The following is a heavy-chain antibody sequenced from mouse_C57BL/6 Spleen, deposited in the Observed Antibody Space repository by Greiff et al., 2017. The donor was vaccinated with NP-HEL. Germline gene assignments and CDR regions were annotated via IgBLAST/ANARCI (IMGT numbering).Heavy chain of an antibody. J-gene: IGHJ2*01. CDR3: ARSGYDYPFGY. Sequence: QVQLQQSGPELVKPGASVKLSCKASGYTFTSYDINWVKQRPGQGLEWIGWIYPRDGSTNYNEKFKGKATLTVDTSSSTAYMEHHSLPSEGSAVYFWARSGYDYPFGYWGQGTTLTVSS. CDR1: GYTFTSYD. D-gene: IGHD2-4*01. CDR2: IYPRDGST. V-gene: IGHV1-85*01.